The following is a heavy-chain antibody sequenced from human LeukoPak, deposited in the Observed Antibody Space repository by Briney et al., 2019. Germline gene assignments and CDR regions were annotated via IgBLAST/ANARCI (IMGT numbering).Heavy chain of an antibody. Sequence: GGSLGLSCEASGFXFDDYAIHWVRQAPGKGLEWVSLITGDGGRTYFADSVKGRFTISRDNRKNSLYLQMNSLRTDDTALYYCAREGPIAVAGYFDYWGQATLVTVSS. D-gene: IGHD6-19*01. J-gene: IGHJ4*02. V-gene: IGHV3-43*02. CDR1: GFXFDDYA. CDR2: ITGDGGRT. CDR3: AREGPIAVAGYFDY.